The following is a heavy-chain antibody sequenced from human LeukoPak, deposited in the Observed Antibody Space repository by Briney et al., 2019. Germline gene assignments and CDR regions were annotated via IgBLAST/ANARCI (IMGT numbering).Heavy chain of an antibody. Sequence: ASVKVSCKASGYTFTSYDINWVRQATGQGLEWMGWMNPNSGNTGYAQKFQGRVTMTRNTSISTAYMELSSLRSEDTAVYYCARPSLESYYDSGVYSPPGGVFDIWGKGKMVTVSS. V-gene: IGHV1-8*01. CDR2: MNPNSGNT. D-gene: IGHD3-22*01. CDR1: GYTFTSYD. CDR3: ARPSLESYYDSGVYSPPGGVFDI. J-gene: IGHJ3*02.